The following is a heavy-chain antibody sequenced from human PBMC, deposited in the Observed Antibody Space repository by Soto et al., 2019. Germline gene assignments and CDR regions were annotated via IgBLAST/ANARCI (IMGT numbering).Heavy chain of an antibody. CDR3: ARSGNSYGPNPLLY. V-gene: IGHV4-39*07. J-gene: IGHJ4*02. CDR2: FFVGGNT. Sequence: SETLSLTCTVSGGSIGSTTYYWGWMRQPPGKGLEWIASFFVGGNTYYNPSLKSRVTISVDTSKNQFSLKLSSVTAADTAVYYGARSGNSYGPNPLLYWGQGTLVTVSS. CDR1: GGSIGSTTYY. D-gene: IGHD5-18*01.